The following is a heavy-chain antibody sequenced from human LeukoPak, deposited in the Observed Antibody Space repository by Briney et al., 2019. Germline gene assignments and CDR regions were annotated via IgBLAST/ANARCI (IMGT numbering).Heavy chain of an antibody. V-gene: IGHV3-21*01. D-gene: IGHD2-21*01. CDR3: ARIARGRHFDY. Sequence: GGSLRLSCAASGFTFSSYSMNWVRQAPGKGLEWVSSISSSSGYIYYADSVKGRFTISRDNAKNSLYLQMNSLRAEDTAVYYCARIARGRHFDYWGQGTLVTVSS. CDR1: GFTFSSYS. J-gene: IGHJ4*02. CDR2: ISSSSGYI.